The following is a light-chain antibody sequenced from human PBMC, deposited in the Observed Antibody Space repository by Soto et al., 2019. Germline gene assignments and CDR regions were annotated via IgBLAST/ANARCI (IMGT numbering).Light chain of an antibody. CDR3: QQRSDWLT. CDR2: DAS. Sequence: EIVLTQSPATLSLSPGDRAILSCRASQSIGSALAWYQQKPGQAPRLLIYDASDRATGIPARFSGSRSGTDFTLTISSLEPEVFAVYYCQQRSDWLTFSGGTRVEIK. J-gene: IGKJ4*01. V-gene: IGKV3-11*01. CDR1: QSIGSA.